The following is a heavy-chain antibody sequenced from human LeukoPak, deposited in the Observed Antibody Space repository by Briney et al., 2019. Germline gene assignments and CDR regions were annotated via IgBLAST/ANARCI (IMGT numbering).Heavy chain of an antibody. CDR1: GYSFTTYW. J-gene: IGHJ3*02. V-gene: IGHV5-51*01. D-gene: IGHD3-10*01. Sequence: GESLKISCKGSGYSFTTYWIGWVRQMPGKGLEWMGIIYPGDSDTRYSPSFQGQVTISADKSISTAYLQWSSLKASDTAMYYCARTMVRGVIMRPHAFDIWGQGTMVTVSS. CDR2: IYPGDSDT. CDR3: ARTMVRGVIMRPHAFDI.